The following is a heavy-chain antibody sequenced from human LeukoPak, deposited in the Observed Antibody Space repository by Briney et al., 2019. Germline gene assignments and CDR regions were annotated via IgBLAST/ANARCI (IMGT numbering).Heavy chain of an antibody. Sequence: SETLSLTCTVSGGSISSSSYYWGWIRQPPGKGLEWVGSIYYSGSTYYNPSLKSRVTISVDTSKNQFSLKLGSVYAADTPVYYCARNCDSSGYYSVTLDYWGQGTLVIGSS. CDR1: GGSISSSSYY. D-gene: IGHD3-22*01. J-gene: IGHJ4*02. V-gene: IGHV4-39*01. CDR3: ARNCDSSGYYSVTLDY. CDR2: IYYSGST.